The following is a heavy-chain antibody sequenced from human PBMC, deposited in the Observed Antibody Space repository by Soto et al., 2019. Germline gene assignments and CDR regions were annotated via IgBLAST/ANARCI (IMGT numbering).Heavy chain of an antibody. D-gene: IGHD1-26*01. V-gene: IGHV3-21*01. CDR2: INGRSNYI. CDR1: GFTFSTYS. CDR3: AREDGIVGATSAFDY. Sequence: EVQLVESGGGLVKPGGSLRLSCAASGFTFSTYSMNWVRQAPGKGLEWVSSINGRSNYIYYADSVKGRFTISRDNANNSLYLQMNSLRAEDTAVYYCAREDGIVGATSAFDYWGQGTLVTVSS. J-gene: IGHJ4*02.